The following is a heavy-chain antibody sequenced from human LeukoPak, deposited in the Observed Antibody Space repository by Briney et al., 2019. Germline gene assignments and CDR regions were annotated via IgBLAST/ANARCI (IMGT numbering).Heavy chain of an antibody. CDR1: GFTFSSYA. V-gene: IGHV3-23*01. CDR2: ISGSGGST. CDR3: ASPSRFLEWSFDY. J-gene: IGHJ4*02. Sequence: GGSLRLSCAASGFTFSSYAMSWVRQVPGKGLEWVSAISGSGGSTYYADSVKGRFTISRDNSKNTLYLQMNSLRAEDTAVYYCASPSRFLEWSFDYWGQGTLVTVSS. D-gene: IGHD3-3*01.